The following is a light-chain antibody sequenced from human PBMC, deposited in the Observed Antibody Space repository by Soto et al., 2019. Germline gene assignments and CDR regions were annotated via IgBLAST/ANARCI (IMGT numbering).Light chain of an antibody. J-gene: IGLJ2*01. CDR2: DVS. V-gene: IGLV2-11*01. CDR3: CSYAGSYTFPWVV. CDR1: SSDVGGYNY. Sequence: QSALTQPRSVSGSPGQSVTISCTGTSSDVGGYNYVSWYQQHPGKAPKLMIYDVSKRPSGVPDRFSGSKSGNTASLTISGLQAEDEADYYCCSYAGSYTFPWVVFGGGTKLTVL.